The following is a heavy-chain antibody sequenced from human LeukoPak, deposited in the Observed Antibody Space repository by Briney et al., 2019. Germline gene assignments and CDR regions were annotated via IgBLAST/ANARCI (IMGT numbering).Heavy chain of an antibody. D-gene: IGHD2-8*01. Sequence: ASETLSLTCTVSGGSISSSSYYWGWIRQPPGKGLEWIGSIYYSGSTYYNPSLKSRVTISVDTSKNQFSLKLSSVTAADTAVYYCASPHCTNCVSGAFDIWGQGTMVTVSS. CDR3: ASPHCTNCVSGAFDI. J-gene: IGHJ3*02. CDR2: IYYSGST. CDR1: GGSISSSSYY. V-gene: IGHV4-39*01.